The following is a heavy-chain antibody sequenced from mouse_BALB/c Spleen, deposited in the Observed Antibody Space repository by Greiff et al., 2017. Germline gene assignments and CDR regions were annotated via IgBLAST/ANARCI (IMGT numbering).Heavy chain of an antibody. V-gene: IGHV1-15*01. D-gene: IGHD2-3*01. J-gene: IGHJ2*01. CDR3: TRWYDGYYVDY. CDR1: GFTFTDNE. Sequence: VQLQQSGAELVRPGASVTLSCKASGFTFTDNEMHWVKQTPVHGLEWIGAIDPETGGTAYNQKFKGKATLTADKSSSTAYMELRSLTSEDSAVYYCTRWYDGYYVDYWGQGTTLTVSS. CDR2: IDPETGGT.